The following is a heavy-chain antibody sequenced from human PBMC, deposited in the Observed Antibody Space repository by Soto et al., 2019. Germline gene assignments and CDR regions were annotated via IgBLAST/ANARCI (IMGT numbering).Heavy chain of an antibody. V-gene: IGHV4-39*07. CDR2: VYYSGTT. D-gene: IGHD3-10*01. CDR3: ASIIGAPGVGIYYFYGMDI. J-gene: IGHJ6*02. Sequence: TSETLSLTCTVSGDSINGGSSYWGWSRQPPGKGPEWIGSVYYSGTTSYNPSLRSRVTISVDTSKNQFSLKLTSVTAADTAMYYCASIIGAPGVGIYYFYGMDIWGQGTTVTVSS. CDR1: GDSINGGSSY.